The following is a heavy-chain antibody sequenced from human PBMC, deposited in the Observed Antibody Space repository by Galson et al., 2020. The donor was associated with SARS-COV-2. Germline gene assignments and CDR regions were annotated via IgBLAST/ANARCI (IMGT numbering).Heavy chain of an antibody. CDR3: LSYSSTRQNH. CDR1: GFIFSDYA. Sequence: RGSLRLSCSASGFIFSDYAMHWVRQAPGKGLEYVSALSPNGGTSFYADSVNGRFTMSRYNSKNMFYLQMTALRLEDTGFYYCLSYSSTRQNHWGQGTLVTVSS. J-gene: IGHJ5*02. V-gene: IGHV3-64D*06. CDR2: LSPNGGTS. D-gene: IGHD2-2*01.